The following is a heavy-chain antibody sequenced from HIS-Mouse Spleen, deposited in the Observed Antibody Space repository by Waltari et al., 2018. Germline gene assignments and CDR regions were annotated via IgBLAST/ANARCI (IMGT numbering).Heavy chain of an antibody. V-gene: IGHV4-39*07. Sequence: QLQLQESGPGLVKPSETLSLTCTVSGGSISSSSYYWGWIRQPPGKGLEGIGSIYYSGGTHYYQSRKSRVTISVDTSKNQFSLKLGSVTAADTAVYYCAREIPYSSSWYDWYFDLWGRGTLVTVSS. CDR1: GGSISSSSYY. CDR3: AREIPYSSSWYDWYFDL. D-gene: IGHD6-13*01. CDR2: IYYSGGT. J-gene: IGHJ2*01.